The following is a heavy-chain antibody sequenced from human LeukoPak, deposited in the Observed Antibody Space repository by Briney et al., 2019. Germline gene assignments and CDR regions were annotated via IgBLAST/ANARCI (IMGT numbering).Heavy chain of an antibody. V-gene: IGHV3-33*01. CDR3: ARGGNFDWLSDPLDGMDV. J-gene: IGHJ6*02. D-gene: IGHD3-9*01. CDR1: GFTFSSYG. Sequence: GGSLRLSCAASGFTFSSYGMHWVRQAPGKGLEWVAVIWYDGSNKYYADSVKGRFTISRDNSKNTLYLQMNSLRAEDTAVYYCARGGNFDWLSDPLDGMDVWGQGTTVTVSS. CDR2: IWYDGSNK.